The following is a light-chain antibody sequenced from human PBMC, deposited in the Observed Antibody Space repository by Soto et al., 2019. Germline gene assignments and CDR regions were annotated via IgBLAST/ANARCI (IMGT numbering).Light chain of an antibody. CDR1: SGHSSNA. J-gene: IGLJ2*01. CDR2: LNSDGSH. Sequence: QLVLTQSPSASASLGASVKLTCTLSSGHSSNAIAWHQQQPEKGPRYLMKLNSDGSHSKGDGIPDRFSGSSSGAERYLTISSLQSEDEADYYCQTWGTGIVVFGAGTTVTVL. CDR3: QTWGTGIVV. V-gene: IGLV4-69*01.